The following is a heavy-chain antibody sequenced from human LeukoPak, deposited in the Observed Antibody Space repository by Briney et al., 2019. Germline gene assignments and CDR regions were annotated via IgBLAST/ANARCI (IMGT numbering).Heavy chain of an antibody. J-gene: IGHJ4*02. CDR3: ARAPLRYFDWRSDY. V-gene: IGHV3-33*01. D-gene: IGHD3-9*01. CDR1: GFTFSSYG. Sequence: GRSLRLSCAASGFTFSSYGMHWVRQAPGKGLEWVAVIWYDGSNKYYADSVKGRFTISRDNSKNTLYLQMNSLRAEDTAVYYCARAPLRYFDWRSDYWGQGTLVTVSS. CDR2: IWYDGSNK.